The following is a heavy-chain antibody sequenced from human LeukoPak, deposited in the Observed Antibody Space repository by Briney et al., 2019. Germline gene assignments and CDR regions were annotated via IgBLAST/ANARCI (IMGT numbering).Heavy chain of an antibody. CDR3: ARDIPMVQFDY. D-gene: IGHD3-10*01. CDR2: IYYSGST. Sequence: SETLSLTCTVSGGSISSSSYYWGWIRQPPGKGLEWIGSIYYSGSTYYNPSLKSRVTISVDTSKNQFSLKLSSVTAADTAVYYCARDIPMVQFDYWGQGTLVTVSS. CDR1: GGSISSSSYY. J-gene: IGHJ4*02. V-gene: IGHV4-39*07.